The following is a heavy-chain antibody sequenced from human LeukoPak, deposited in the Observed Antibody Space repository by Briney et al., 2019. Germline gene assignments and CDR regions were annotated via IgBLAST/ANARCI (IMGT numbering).Heavy chain of an antibody. Sequence: RGSLILSCAASGFSFSGYSMNWVRQAPGKGLEWVSYITSSGSARYYADSVKGRFTISRDNAKNSLHLQMNSLRDEDTAVYYCARAYSGYVLFDYWGQGTLDTVSS. J-gene: IGHJ4*02. CDR2: ITSSGSAR. V-gene: IGHV3-48*02. CDR1: GFSFSGYS. D-gene: IGHD5-12*01. CDR3: ARAYSGYVLFDY.